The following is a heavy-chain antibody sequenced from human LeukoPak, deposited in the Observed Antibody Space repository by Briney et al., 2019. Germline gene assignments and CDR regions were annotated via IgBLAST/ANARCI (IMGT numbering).Heavy chain of an antibody. Sequence: SETLSLTCTVSGGSISSSSYYWGWIRQPPGKGLEWIGSIYYSGSTYYNPSLKSRVTISVDTSKNQFSLKLSSVTAADTAVYYCARRRRAHYYDSSGYYSTPFDYWGQGTLVTVSS. CDR3: ARRRRAHYYDSSGYYSTPFDY. CDR2: IYYSGST. V-gene: IGHV4-39*01. J-gene: IGHJ4*02. CDR1: GGSISSSSYY. D-gene: IGHD3-22*01.